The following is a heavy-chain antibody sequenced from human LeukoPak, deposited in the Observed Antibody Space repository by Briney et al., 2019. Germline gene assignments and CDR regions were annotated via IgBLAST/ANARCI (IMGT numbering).Heavy chain of an antibody. CDR3: ARGVPMSTYYDSSGYYSDY. D-gene: IGHD3-22*01. V-gene: IGHV1-18*01. CDR1: GYTFTSYG. Sequence: GASVKVSCKASGYTFTSYGISWVRQAPGQGREWMGWISAYNGNTNYAQKLQGRVTMTTDTSTSTAYMELRSLRSDDTAVYYCARGVPMSTYYDSSGYYSDYWGQGTLVTVSS. CDR2: ISAYNGNT. J-gene: IGHJ4*02.